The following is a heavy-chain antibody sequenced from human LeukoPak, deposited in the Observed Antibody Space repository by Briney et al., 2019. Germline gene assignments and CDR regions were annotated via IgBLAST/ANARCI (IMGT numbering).Heavy chain of an antibody. CDR1: GGSISSYY. CDR2: IYYSGST. V-gene: IGHV4-59*01. J-gene: IGHJ3*02. CDR3: VRAGSGSYYPYDAFDI. D-gene: IGHD1-26*01. Sequence: SETLSLTCTVSGGSISSYYWSWIRQPPGKGLEWIGYIYYSGSTNYNPSLKSRVTISVDTSKNQFSLKLSSVTAADTAMYYCVRAGSGSYYPYDAFDIWGQGTMVTVSS.